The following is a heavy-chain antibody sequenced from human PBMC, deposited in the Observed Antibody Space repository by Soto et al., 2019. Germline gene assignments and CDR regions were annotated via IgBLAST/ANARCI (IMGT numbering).Heavy chain of an antibody. Sequence: PGGSLRLSCAASGFTFSSYAMSWVRQAPGKGLEWVSAISGSGGSTYYADSVKGRFTISRDNSKNTLYLQMNSLRAEDTAVYYCARDPRYSSSWYYFDYWGQGTLVTVSS. V-gene: IGHV3-23*01. CDR2: ISGSGGST. J-gene: IGHJ4*02. CDR3: ARDPRYSSSWYYFDY. CDR1: GFTFSSYA. D-gene: IGHD6-13*01.